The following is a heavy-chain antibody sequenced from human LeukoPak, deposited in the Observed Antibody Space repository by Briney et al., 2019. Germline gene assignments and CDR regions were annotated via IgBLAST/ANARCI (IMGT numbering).Heavy chain of an antibody. CDR2: ISYDGSKE. J-gene: IGHJ4*02. V-gene: IGHV3-30*13. Sequence: GGSLRLSCAASGFTVSSNYMSWVRQAPGKGLEWVALISYDGSKEYYADSVKGRFTLSRDNSKNSLYLQMNSLRHEDTAVYYCARDIGQQLGFDSWGQGTLVTVSS. CDR1: GFTVSSNY. D-gene: IGHD6-13*01. CDR3: ARDIGQQLGFDS.